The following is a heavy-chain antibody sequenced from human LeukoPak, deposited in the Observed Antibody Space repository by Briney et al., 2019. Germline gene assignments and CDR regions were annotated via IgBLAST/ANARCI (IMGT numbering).Heavy chain of an antibody. D-gene: IGHD4-17*01. CDR3: ARYEYGDYGGHWFDP. CDR1: GGSISSNSYY. J-gene: IGHJ5*02. Sequence: PSETLSLTCAVSGGSISSNSYYWGWIRQPPGKGLEWIGSIYHSGSTYYNPSLKSRVTISVDTSKNQFSLKLSSVTAADTAVYYCARYEYGDYGGHWFDPWGQGTLVTVSS. CDR2: IYHSGST. V-gene: IGHV4-39*07.